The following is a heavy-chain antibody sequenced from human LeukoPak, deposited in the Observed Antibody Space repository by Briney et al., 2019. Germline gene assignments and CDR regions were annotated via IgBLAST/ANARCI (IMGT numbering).Heavy chain of an antibody. CDR2: ISAYNGNT. D-gene: IGHD3-10*01. CDR3: AGHSYYYGSGSYPNWFDP. Sequence: GASVKVSCKASGYTFTSYYMHWVRQAPGQGLEWMGWISAYNGNTNYAQKLQGRVTMTTDTSTSTAYMELRSLRSDDTAVYYCAGHSYYYGSGSYPNWFDPWGQGTLVTVSS. J-gene: IGHJ5*02. V-gene: IGHV1-18*04. CDR1: GYTFTSYY.